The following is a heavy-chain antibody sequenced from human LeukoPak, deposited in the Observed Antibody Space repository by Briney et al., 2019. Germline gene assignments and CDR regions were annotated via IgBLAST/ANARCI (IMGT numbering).Heavy chain of an antibody. CDR3: ARVLSRDWNYVND. CDR1: GGSFSGYY. V-gene: IGHV4-34*01. Sequence: SETLSLTCAVYGGSFSGYYWSWIRQPPGKGLEWIGEIYHSGSTNYNPSLKSRVTISVDKSTNQFSLKLSSVTAADTAVYYCARVLSRDWNYVNDWGQGTLVTVSS. CDR2: IYHSGST. D-gene: IGHD1-7*01. J-gene: IGHJ4*02.